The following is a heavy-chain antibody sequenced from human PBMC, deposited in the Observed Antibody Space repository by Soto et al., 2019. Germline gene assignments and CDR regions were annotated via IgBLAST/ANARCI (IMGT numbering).Heavy chain of an antibody. Sequence: EVQLLESGGGLVQPRGSLRLSCAASGFTFSSYAMSWVRQAPGKGLEWVSAISGSGGSTYYADSVKGRFTISRDNSKNTLYLQMNSLGAEDTAVYYCAKDYPVHTVTTWYFDYWGQGTLVTVSS. J-gene: IGHJ4*02. V-gene: IGHV3-23*01. D-gene: IGHD4-17*01. CDR3: AKDYPVHTVTTWYFDY. CDR2: ISGSGGST. CDR1: GFTFSSYA.